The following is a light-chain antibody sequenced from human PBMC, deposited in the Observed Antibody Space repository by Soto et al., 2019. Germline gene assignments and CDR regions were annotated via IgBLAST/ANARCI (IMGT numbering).Light chain of an antibody. V-gene: IGKV1-5*01. CDR1: QTISFS. CDR3: QQYNGYSLT. CDR2: DAS. Sequence: DIQMTQSPSTLSASVGDRVTITCRASQTISFSLAWYQQKPGKAPKLLIYDASTLQSGVPSRFSGSESGTEFILTIRGMQPDDFATYYCQQYNGYSLTFGQGTKVDIK. J-gene: IGKJ1*01.